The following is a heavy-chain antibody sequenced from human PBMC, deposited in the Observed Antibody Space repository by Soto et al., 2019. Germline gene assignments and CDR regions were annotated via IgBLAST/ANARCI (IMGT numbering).Heavy chain of an antibody. Sequence: QLQLQESGPGLVKPSETLSLTCTVSGGSISSSGYYWGWIRQPPGKGLEWIGTVYYSGSNYYNPSLKSRVTISVDTSKNQFSLKLSSVTAADTAVYYCATSNWFDPWGQGTLVTVSS. CDR2: VYYSGSN. J-gene: IGHJ5*02. V-gene: IGHV4-39*01. CDR1: GGSISSSGYY. CDR3: ATSNWFDP.